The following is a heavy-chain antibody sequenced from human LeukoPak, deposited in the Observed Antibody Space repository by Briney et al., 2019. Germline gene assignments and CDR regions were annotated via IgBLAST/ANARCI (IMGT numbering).Heavy chain of an antibody. CDR1: GFTFSSYS. D-gene: IGHD6-19*01. CDR3: ANTDGSGWLPYYYYGMDV. Sequence: GGSLRLSCAASGFTFSSYSMNWVRQAPGKGLEWVSYISSSSSTIYYADSVKGRFTISRDNAKNSLYLQMNSLRAEDTAVYYCANTDGSGWLPYYYYGMDVWGQGTTVTVSS. CDR2: ISSSSSTI. J-gene: IGHJ6*02. V-gene: IGHV3-48*01.